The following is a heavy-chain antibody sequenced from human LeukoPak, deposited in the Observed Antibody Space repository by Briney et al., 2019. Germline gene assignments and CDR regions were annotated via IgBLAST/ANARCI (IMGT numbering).Heavy chain of an antibody. CDR2: MNPYNGNT. Sequence: ASVKVSCKASGYTFTSYDIHWVRQATGQGLEWMGWMNPYNGNTGYAQKFEGRVIMTRASSISTAYLELSSLTSEDTAVFYCARAAVNLHPNHYYYMDVWGKGTTVTVSS. V-gene: IGHV1-8*01. CDR1: GYTFTSYD. J-gene: IGHJ6*03. CDR3: ARAAVNLHPNHYYYMDV.